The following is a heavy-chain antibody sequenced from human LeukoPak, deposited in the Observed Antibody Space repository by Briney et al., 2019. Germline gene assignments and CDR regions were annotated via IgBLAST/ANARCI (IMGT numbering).Heavy chain of an antibody. D-gene: IGHD2-15*01. V-gene: IGHV3-23*01. J-gene: IGHJ3*02. CDR1: GFTFSSYA. CDR3: ARSYCGGGSCGAFDI. CDR2: ISGSGGST. Sequence: GGSLRLSCAASGFTFSSYAMTWVRQAPGKGLEWVSGISGSGGSTYYADSVKGRLTISRDNSKNTLYLQMNSLRAEDTAVYYCARSYCGGGSCGAFDIWGQGTMVTVSS.